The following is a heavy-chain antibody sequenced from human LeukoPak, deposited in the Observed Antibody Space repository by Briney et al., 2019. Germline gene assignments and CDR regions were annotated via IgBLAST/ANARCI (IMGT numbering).Heavy chain of an antibody. CDR1: GGSFSGYY. CDR3: ARLIGTRPPFDY. Sequence: PSETLSLTCAVYGGSFSGYYWNWIRQPPGQGLEWDGEINHSGSNNYNPSLKSRVTISVDTSMNQFSLKLSSVTAADTAVYYCARLIGTRPPFDYWGQGTLVTVSS. J-gene: IGHJ4*02. V-gene: IGHV4-34*01. CDR2: INHSGSN.